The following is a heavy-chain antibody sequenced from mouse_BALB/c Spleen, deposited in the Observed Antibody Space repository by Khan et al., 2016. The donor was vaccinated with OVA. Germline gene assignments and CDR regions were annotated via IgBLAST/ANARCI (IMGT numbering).Heavy chain of an antibody. V-gene: IGHV2-2*02. Sequence: QVQLQQSGPGLVQPSQSLSITCTVSGFSLDNYSVHWIRQSPGKGLEWLGAIWSAGSTDYNAAFISRLTITKDNSRSQAYFKVTNLQPKDTAIYYCARTGYDYGRRALFAYWGQGTLVTVSA. CDR1: GFSLDNYS. CDR3: ARTGYDYGRRALFAY. CDR2: IWSAGST. D-gene: IGHD2-4*01. J-gene: IGHJ3*01.